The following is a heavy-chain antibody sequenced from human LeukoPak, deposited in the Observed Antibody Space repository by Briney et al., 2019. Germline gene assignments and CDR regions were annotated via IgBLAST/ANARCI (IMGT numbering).Heavy chain of an antibody. D-gene: IGHD3-3*01. CDR1: GFILSDFA. CDR3: VKTIYGYAVRDY. CDR2: INTNGDTT. J-gene: IGHJ4*02. Sequence: GGSLRLSCSASGFILSDFAMHWVRQAPGKALEYVAAINTNGDTTYYADYVKGRFTISRDNSKNTVFLQMGSLRPDDTAVYYCVKTIYGYAVRDYWGQGARVTVAS. V-gene: IGHV3-64D*06.